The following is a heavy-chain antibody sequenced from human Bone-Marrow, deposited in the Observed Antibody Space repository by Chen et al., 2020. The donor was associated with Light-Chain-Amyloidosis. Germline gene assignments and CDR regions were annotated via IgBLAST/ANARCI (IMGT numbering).Heavy chain of an antibody. CDR2: VGGRGGGR. V-gene: IGHV3-23*02. J-gene: IGHJ3*02. Sequence: EVQLVESGGGLLQRGGSLRLSCAASGFAFSSYAMSWVRQAPGKGLEWVWSVGGRGGGRGWGESGGGGGTSAREKCEGARCVEGSGLGAEERGVYYGAKDVSYEDIWPGYRGDGFGSGGQGTVVT. D-gene: IGHD3-9*01. CDR3: AKDVSYEDIWPGYRGDGFGS. CDR1: GFAFSSYA.